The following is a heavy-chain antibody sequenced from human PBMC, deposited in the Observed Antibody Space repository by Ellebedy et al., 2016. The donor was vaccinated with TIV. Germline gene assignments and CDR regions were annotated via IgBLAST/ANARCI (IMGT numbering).Heavy chain of an antibody. CDR1: GFTFNNAW. Sequence: GGSLRLSXAASGFTFNNAWMSWVRQAPGKGLEWVGRIKSNTDGGTTEYAAPVKGRFTISRDDSKNTLYLQMESLKTDDTAIYYCASVVLGGTLDSWGRGTLVTVSS. CDR3: ASVVLGGTLDS. J-gene: IGHJ4*02. CDR2: IKSNTDGGTT. V-gene: IGHV3-15*01.